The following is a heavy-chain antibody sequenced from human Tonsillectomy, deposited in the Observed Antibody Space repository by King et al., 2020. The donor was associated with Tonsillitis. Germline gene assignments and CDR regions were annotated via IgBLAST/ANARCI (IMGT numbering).Heavy chain of an antibody. CDR1: GFSLRSNGIC. Sequence: HVTLKESGPALVKPTETLTLTCAFSGFSLRSNGICVSWIRQPPGKALEWLAVIDWDDEKYYITSLKTRLTISKDTSRNQVVLRMTNMDPVDSGTYFCARIRDCAGYDYATKGGWFDTWGQGTLVTVSS. V-gene: IGHV2-70*01. CDR2: IDWDDEK. D-gene: IGHD4-17*01. J-gene: IGHJ5*01. CDR3: ARIRDCAGYDYATKGGWFDT.